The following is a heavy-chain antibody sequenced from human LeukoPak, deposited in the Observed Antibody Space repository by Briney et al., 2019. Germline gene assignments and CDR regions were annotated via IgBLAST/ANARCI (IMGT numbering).Heavy chain of an antibody. Sequence: SGTLSLTCTVFGGSFTDYFWTWIRHSPGKGLEWIGEINDYTGDTKYNPSLNSRVSISLENSKNQLSLEMRSVTAADTAVYYCARGRIAKIVVVHSFTYGMDVWGQGSTVTVSS. CDR2: INDYTGDT. V-gene: IGHV4-34*01. CDR3: ARGRIAKIVVVHSFTYGMDV. J-gene: IGHJ6*01. CDR1: GGSFTDYF. D-gene: IGHD3-22*01.